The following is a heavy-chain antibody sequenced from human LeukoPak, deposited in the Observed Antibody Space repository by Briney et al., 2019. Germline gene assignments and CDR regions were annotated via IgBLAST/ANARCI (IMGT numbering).Heavy chain of an antibody. CDR1: GYTFTGYY. CDR2: INPNSGGT. Sequence: GASVKVSCKASGYTFTGYYMHWVRQAPGQGLEWMGRINPNSGGTNYAQKFQGRVTMTRDTSISTGYMELGRLRSDDTVVYYCARDLERRVEDWFDPGAREPWSPSPQ. D-gene: IGHD1-1*01. V-gene: IGHV1-2*05. J-gene: IGHJ5*02. CDR3: ARDLERRVEDWFDP.